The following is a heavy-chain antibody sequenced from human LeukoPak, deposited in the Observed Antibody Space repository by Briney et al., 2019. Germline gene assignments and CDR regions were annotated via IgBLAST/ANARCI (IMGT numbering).Heavy chain of an antibody. Sequence: GGSLRLSCAASGFTLSSYTINWGRHAPRTGLELDSSSSSSSSYIYYADSVKGRFTISRHNAKSPLFLQMNSLRAEDSAVYYCARDGSGYSEPVDSWGQGTLVTVSS. J-gene: IGHJ4*02. CDR2: SSSSSSYI. D-gene: IGHD3-22*01. CDR1: GFTLSSYT. V-gene: IGHV3-21*01. CDR3: ARDGSGYSEPVDS.